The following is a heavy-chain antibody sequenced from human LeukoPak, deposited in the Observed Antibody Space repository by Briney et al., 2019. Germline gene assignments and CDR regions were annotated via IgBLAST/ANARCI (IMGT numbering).Heavy chain of an antibody. J-gene: IGHJ4*02. CDR2: INHSGST. Sequence: SETLSLTCAVYGGSFSGYYWSWIRQPPGKGLEWIGEINHSGSTNYNPSLKSRVTISVDTSKNQFSLKLSSVTAADTAVYYCAGAKVGFLEWLLYDYWGQGTLVTVSS. D-gene: IGHD3-3*01. CDR3: AGAKVGFLEWLLYDY. CDR1: GGSFSGYY. V-gene: IGHV4-34*01.